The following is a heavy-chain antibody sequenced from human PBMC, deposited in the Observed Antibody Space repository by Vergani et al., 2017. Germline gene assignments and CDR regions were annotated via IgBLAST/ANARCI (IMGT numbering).Heavy chain of an antibody. V-gene: IGHV3-9*01. CDR2: ISWNSGSI. CDR3: AREPGFRGHTWLGP. Sequence: EVQLVESGGGLVQPGRSLRLSCAASGFTFDDYAMHWVRQAPGKGLEWGSGISWNSGSIGYADSVKGRFTISRDNAKNSLYLQMNSLSAEATALYYSAREPGFRGHTWLGPWGPGTLVTVYS. D-gene: IGHD1-14*01. J-gene: IGHJ5*02. CDR1: GFTFDDYA.